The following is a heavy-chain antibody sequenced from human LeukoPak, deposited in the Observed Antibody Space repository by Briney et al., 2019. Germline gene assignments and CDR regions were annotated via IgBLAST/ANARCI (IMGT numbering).Heavy chain of an antibody. CDR3: ARDIRSSGWYSDDAFDI. V-gene: IGHV4-59*01. CDR1: GGSFGIYY. CDR2: IYYSGST. Sequence: SETLSLTCTVSGGSFGIYYWSWIRQPPGKGLEWIGYIYYSGSTNYNPSLKSRVTISVDTSKNQFSLKLSSVTAADTAVYYCARDIRSSGWYSDDAFDIWGQGTMVTVSS. D-gene: IGHD6-19*01. J-gene: IGHJ3*02.